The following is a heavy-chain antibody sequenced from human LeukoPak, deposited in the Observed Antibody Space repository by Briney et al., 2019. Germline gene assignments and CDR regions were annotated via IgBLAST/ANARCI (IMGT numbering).Heavy chain of an antibody. CDR1: GYSFTSYW. CDR2: IYPGDSDT. Sequence: GESLKISCKGSGYSFTSYWIGWVRQMPGKGLEWMGIIYPGDSDTRYSPSFQGQVTISADKSISTAYLQWSSLKASDTAMYYCARHNVGATRVQNWYFDLWGRGTLVTVSS. J-gene: IGHJ2*01. D-gene: IGHD1-26*01. V-gene: IGHV5-51*01. CDR3: ARHNVGATRVQNWYFDL.